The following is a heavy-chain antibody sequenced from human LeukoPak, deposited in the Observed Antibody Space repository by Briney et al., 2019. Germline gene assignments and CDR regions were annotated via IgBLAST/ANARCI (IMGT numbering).Heavy chain of an antibody. CDR1: GVSISSNY. Sequence: SETLSLTCTVSGVSISSNYWSWIRQPAGKGLEWIGRIYTSGSSRSTNYNASLKSRVTMSVDTSKNQFSLKLSSVTAADTAVYYCTRGRQGRDGYTIDYWGQGTRFTVSP. CDR2: IYTSGSSRST. J-gene: IGHJ4*02. D-gene: IGHD5-24*01. CDR3: TRGRQGRDGYTIDY. V-gene: IGHV4-4*07.